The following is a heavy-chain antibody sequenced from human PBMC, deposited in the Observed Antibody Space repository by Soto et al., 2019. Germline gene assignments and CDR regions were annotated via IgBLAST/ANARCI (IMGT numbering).Heavy chain of an antibody. V-gene: IGHV1-69*01. Sequence: QVQLVQSGAEVKKPGSSVKVSCKASGGTFSSYAISWVRQAPGQGLEWMGGIIPIFGTANYAQKFQGRVTITADESTSTAYMELSSLRSEDTAVYYCASISSSWYPFRGRAVGGYFQQCGQGTLVTVSS. CDR1: GGTFSSYA. CDR3: ASISSSWYPFRGRAVGGYFQQ. J-gene: IGHJ1*01. D-gene: IGHD6-13*01. CDR2: IIPIFGTA.